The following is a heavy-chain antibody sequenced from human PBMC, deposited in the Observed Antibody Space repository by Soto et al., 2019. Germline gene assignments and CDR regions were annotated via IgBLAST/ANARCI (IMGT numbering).Heavy chain of an antibody. J-gene: IGHJ6*03. CDR2: IYYSGST. CDR3: ARGPWGIAARVYYYYMDV. Sequence: SETLSLTCIVSGGSISSGGYYWRWIRQHPVKGLEWIGYIYYSGSTYYNPSLKSRVTISVDTSKNQFSLKLSSVTAADTAVYYCARGPWGIAARVYYYYMDVWGKGTTVTVSS. D-gene: IGHD6-6*01. V-gene: IGHV4-31*03. CDR1: GGSISSGGYY.